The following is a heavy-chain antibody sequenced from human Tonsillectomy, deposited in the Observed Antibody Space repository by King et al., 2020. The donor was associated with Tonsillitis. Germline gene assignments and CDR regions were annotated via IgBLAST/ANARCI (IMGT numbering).Heavy chain of an antibody. Sequence: VQLVESGGGLVQPGGSLRLSCAASGFTLSDHYMDWVRQAPGKGLEWVGRSRDKAKGYTTEYAASVKGRITISRDDSENSLYLQLNSLKTEDTAVYFCARVQRGTYGEYDFWGQGTLVTVSS. D-gene: IGHD4-17*01. V-gene: IGHV3-72*01. CDR1: GFTLSDHY. CDR3: ARVQRGTYGEYDF. CDR2: SRDKAKGYTT. J-gene: IGHJ4*02.